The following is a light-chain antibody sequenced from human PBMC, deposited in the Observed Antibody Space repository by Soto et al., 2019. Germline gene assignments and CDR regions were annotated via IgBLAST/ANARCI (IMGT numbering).Light chain of an antibody. J-gene: IGLJ1*01. CDR3: AAWDDSLNGGYV. CDR1: SSNIGSNT. V-gene: IGLV1-44*01. Sequence: QSVLTQPPSASGTPGQRVTISCSGSSSNIGSNTVNWYQQLPGTAPKLLIYSNNQRPSGVPDRFSGSKSGTSASLAISGLQSEDESDYYCAAWDDSLNGGYVFGTGIKVTVL. CDR2: SNN.